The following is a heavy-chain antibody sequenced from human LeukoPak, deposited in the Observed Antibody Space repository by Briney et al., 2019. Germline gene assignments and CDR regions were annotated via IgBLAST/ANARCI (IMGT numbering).Heavy chain of an antibody. CDR1: QFTFSSYW. V-gene: IGHV4-4*02. J-gene: IGHJ4*02. CDR3: AGLVGRYSSGLYYYYFDY. CDR2: MYLSGTT. D-gene: IGHD3-22*01. Sequence: GSLRLSCVASQFTFSSYWMSWVRQAPGKGLEWIGEMYLSGTTHSNPSVKSRVTISIDKSKNQLFLNLSSVTAADTAVYYCAGLVGRYSSGLYYYYFDYWGQGTLVTVSS.